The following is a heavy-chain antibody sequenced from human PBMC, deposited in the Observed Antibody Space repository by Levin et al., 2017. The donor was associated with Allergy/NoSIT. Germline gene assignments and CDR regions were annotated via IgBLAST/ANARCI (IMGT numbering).Heavy chain of an antibody. CDR1: GFTFGDYA. Sequence: GGSLRLSCTASGFTFGDYAMSWFRQAPGKGLEWVGFIRSKAYGGTTEYAASVKGRFTISRDDSKSIAYLQMNSLKTEDTAVYYCTKVVAAAYYYYYGMDGWGQGTTVTVSS. CDR2: IRSKAYGGTT. V-gene: IGHV3-49*03. J-gene: IGHJ6*02. CDR3: TKVVAAAYYYYYGMDG. D-gene: IGHD2-15*01.